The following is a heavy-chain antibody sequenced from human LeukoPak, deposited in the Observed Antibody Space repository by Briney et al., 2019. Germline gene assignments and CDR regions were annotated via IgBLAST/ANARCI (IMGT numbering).Heavy chain of an antibody. Sequence: PSQTLSLTCTVSGGSISSGGYYWRWIRQHPGKGLEWIGYIYYSGSTYYNPSLKSRVTISVDTSKNQFSLKLSSVTAADTAVYYCARDRAEYYYYYGMDVWGQRDHGHRLL. V-gene: IGHV4-31*03. CDR3: ARDRAEYYYYYGMDV. CDR1: GGSISSGGYY. CDR2: IYYSGST. J-gene: IGHJ6*04.